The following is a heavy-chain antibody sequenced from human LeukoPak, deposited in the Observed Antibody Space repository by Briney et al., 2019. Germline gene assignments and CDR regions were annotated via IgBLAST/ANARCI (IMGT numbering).Heavy chain of an antibody. CDR3: ARGRRRIAAAGATPPAPYFDY. CDR2: ISSSSYI. V-gene: IGHV3-21*01. J-gene: IGHJ4*02. Sequence: GSLRLSCAASGFTFSNYTMNWVRQAPGKGLEWVSSISSSSYIYYADSVKGRFTISRDNAKNSLYLQMNSLRAEDTAVYYCARGRRRIAAAGATPPAPYFDYWGQGTLVTVSS. D-gene: IGHD6-13*01. CDR1: GFTFSNYT.